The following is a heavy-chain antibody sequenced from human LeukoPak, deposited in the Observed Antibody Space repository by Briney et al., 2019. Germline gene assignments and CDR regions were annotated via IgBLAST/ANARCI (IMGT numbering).Heavy chain of an antibody. J-gene: IGHJ4*02. Sequence: PGGSLRLSCAASGFTFSSYGMHWVRQAPGKGLEWVAVIWYDGSNKYYADSVKGRFTISRDNSKNTLYLQMNSLRAEDTAVYYCARSWCNWNPFDYWGQGTLVTVSS. CDR2: IWYDGSNK. D-gene: IGHD1-20*01. CDR1: GFTFSSYG. V-gene: IGHV3-33*01. CDR3: ARSWCNWNPFDY.